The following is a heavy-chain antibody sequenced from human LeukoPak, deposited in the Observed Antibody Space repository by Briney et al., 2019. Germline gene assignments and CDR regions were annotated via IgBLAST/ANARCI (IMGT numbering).Heavy chain of an antibody. CDR3: AKDRPHYGSGSYGDY. CDR1: GFTFSRYG. D-gene: IGHD3-10*01. Sequence: QAGGSLRLSCAASGFTFSRYGMHWVRQAPGKGLEWVAFIRYDGSNKYYADSVKGRFTISRDNSKNTLYLQMNSLRAEDTAVYYCAKDRPHYGSGSYGDYWGQGTLVTVSS. CDR2: IRYDGSNK. J-gene: IGHJ4*02. V-gene: IGHV3-30*02.